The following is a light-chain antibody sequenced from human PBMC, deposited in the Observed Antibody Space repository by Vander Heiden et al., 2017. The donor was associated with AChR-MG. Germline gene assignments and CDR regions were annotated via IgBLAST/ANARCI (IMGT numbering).Light chain of an antibody. J-gene: IGLJ3*02. CDR2: DVS. Sequence: QSALTQPASVSGSPGPSITISCTGTSSDVGGYNYVSWYQQHPGKAPKLMIYDVSKRPSGVSNRFSGSKSGNTASLTISELQAEDEADYYCSSYTSSSTRVFGGGTKLTVL. CDR3: SSYTSSSTRV. V-gene: IGLV2-14*01. CDR1: SSDVGGYNY.